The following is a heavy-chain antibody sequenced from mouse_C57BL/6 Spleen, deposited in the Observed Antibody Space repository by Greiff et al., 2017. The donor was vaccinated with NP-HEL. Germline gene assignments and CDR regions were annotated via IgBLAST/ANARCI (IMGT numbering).Heavy chain of an antibody. CDR1: GYTFTSYW. J-gene: IGHJ3*01. D-gene: IGHD1-1*01. CDR2: IYPGSGST. V-gene: IGHV1-55*01. Sequence: VKLQQPGAELVKPGASVKMSCKASGYTFTSYWITWVKQRAGQGLEWIGDIYPGSGSTNYNEKFKSKATLTVDTSSSTASMQLSSLTSEDSAVYYCARGAHYYGSSYTFAYWGQGTLVTVSA. CDR3: ARGAHYYGSSYTFAY.